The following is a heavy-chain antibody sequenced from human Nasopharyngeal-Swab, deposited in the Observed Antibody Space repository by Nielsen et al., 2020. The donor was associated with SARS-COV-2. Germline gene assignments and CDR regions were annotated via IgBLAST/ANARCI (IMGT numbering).Heavy chain of an antibody. V-gene: IGHV4-30-4*08. Sequence: SETLSLTCTVSGGSISSGDYYWSWIRQPPGKGLEWIGYIYYSGSTYYNPSLKSRVTIAVDTSKNQFSLKLSSVTAADTAVYYCARLPVLRSSTDAFDLWGQGTMVTVSS. CDR1: GGSISSGDYY. D-gene: IGHD3-3*01. CDR2: IYYSGST. J-gene: IGHJ3*01. CDR3: ARLPVLRSSTDAFDL.